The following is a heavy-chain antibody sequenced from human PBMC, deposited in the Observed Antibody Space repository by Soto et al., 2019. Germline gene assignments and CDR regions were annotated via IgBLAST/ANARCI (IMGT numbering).Heavy chain of an antibody. Sequence: QVQLVQSGAEVKKPGASVKVSCKASGYTFTSYYMHWVRQAPGQGLEWMGIINPSGGSTSYAQKSQGRVTMTRDTSTSTVYMELSSLRSEDTAVYYCARASLITIFGVVTTLGYWGQGTLVTVSS. J-gene: IGHJ4*02. CDR2: INPSGGST. CDR3: ARASLITIFGVVTTLGY. CDR1: GYTFTSYY. V-gene: IGHV1-46*01. D-gene: IGHD3-3*01.